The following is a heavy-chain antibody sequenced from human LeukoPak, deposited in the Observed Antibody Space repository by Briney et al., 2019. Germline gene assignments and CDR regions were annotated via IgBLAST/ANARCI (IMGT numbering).Heavy chain of an antibody. Sequence: GGSLRLSCAASGFTFSSYWMSWVRQAPGKGLEWVANIKQDESEKYYVDSVKGRFTISRDNAKNSLYLQMNSLRAEDTGIYYCARDWITYSTRWYVSAFDYWGQGTLVTVSS. D-gene: IGHD6-13*01. CDR3: ARDWITYSTRWYVSAFDY. CDR1: GFTFSSYW. J-gene: IGHJ4*02. CDR2: IKQDESEK. V-gene: IGHV3-7*01.